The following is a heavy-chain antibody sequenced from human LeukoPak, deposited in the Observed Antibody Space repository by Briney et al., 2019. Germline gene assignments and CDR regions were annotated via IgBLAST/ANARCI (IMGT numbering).Heavy chain of an antibody. CDR3: ASDYYDSSAYYFEYFHH. D-gene: IGHD3-22*01. J-gene: IGHJ1*01. CDR2: IYISGTT. V-gene: IGHV3-53*01. CDR1: GFTVSRNY. Sequence: GGSLRLSCAASGFTVSRNYMSWVRQPPGKGLEWVSVIYISGTTYYADSVKGRFTISRDNSKNTVYLQMNSLRAEDTAVYYCASDYYDSSAYYFEYFHHWGQGTLVTVSS.